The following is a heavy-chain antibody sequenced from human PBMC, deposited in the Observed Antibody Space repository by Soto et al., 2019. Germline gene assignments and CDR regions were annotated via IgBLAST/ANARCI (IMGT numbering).Heavy chain of an antibody. CDR1: GFTFSSYW. D-gene: IGHD6-6*01. CDR3: ARIARPYYYYYMDV. Sequence: GGSLRLSCAASGFTFSSYWMSWVRQAPGEGLEWVANIKQDGSEKYYVDSVKGRFTISRDNAKNSLYLQMNSLRAEDTAVYYCARIARPYYYYYMDVWGKGTTVTVSS. V-gene: IGHV3-7*01. J-gene: IGHJ6*03. CDR2: IKQDGSEK.